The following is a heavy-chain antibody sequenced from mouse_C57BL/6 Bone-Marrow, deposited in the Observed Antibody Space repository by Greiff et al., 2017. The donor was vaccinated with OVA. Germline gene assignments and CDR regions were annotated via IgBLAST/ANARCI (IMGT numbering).Heavy chain of an antibody. CDR2: IDPENGDT. CDR3: TRANYYGNYLDY. CDR1: GFNIKDDY. J-gene: IGHJ2*01. D-gene: IGHD2-1*01. V-gene: IGHV14-4*01. Sequence: VQLKQSGAELVRPGASVKLSCTASGFNIKDDYMHWVKQRPEQGLEWIGWIDPENGDTEYASKFQGKATITADTSSNTAYLQLSSLTSEDTAVYYCTRANYYGNYLDYWGQGTTLTVSS.